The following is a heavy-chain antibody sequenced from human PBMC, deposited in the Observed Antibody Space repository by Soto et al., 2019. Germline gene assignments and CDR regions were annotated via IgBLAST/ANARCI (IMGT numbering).Heavy chain of an antibody. V-gene: IGHV1-58*01. J-gene: IGHJ3*02. CDR1: GFTFTSSA. CDR2: IVVGSGNT. CDR3: AAVRMMAGTNAFDI. D-gene: IGHD6-19*01. Sequence: SVKVSCKASGFTFTSSAVQWVRQARGQRLEWIGWIVVGSGNTNYAQKFQERVTITRDMSTSTAYMELSSLRSEDTAVYYCAAVRMMAGTNAFDIWGQGTMVTVSS.